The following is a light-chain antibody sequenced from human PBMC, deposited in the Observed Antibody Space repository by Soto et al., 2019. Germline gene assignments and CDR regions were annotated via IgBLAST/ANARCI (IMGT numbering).Light chain of an antibody. J-gene: IGKJ1*01. Sequence: DIQMTQSPSTLSGSVGDRVTITCRASQTISSWLAWYQQKPGKAPKLLIYKASTLRSGVPSRFNGSGSGTEFNLTISSLQPDDFAAYYCQRYNSYSEAFGQGTKVELK. CDR3: QRYNSYSEA. CDR2: KAS. CDR1: QTISSW. V-gene: IGKV1-5*03.